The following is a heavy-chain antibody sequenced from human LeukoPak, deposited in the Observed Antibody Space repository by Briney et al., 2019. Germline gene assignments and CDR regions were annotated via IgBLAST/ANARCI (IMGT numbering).Heavy chain of an antibody. D-gene: IGHD6-13*01. CDR3: ARQGGSSSPYYYYYMDV. Sequence: SETLSLTCAVSGYSISSGYYWAWIRQPPGKGLEWIGCIYHSGSTHYNPSLKSRLTISVDTSKNLFSLKLSSVTAADTAVYYCARQGGSSSPYYYYYMDVWGKGTTVTVSS. CDR2: IYHSGST. CDR1: GYSISSGYY. J-gene: IGHJ6*03. V-gene: IGHV4-38-2*01.